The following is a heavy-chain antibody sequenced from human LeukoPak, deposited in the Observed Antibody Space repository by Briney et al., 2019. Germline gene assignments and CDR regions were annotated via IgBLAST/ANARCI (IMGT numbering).Heavy chain of an antibody. CDR2: ISSSGSTI. J-gene: IGHJ6*02. V-gene: IGHV3-48*03. CDR3: ARDRGGYCSGGSCYSPPFYYGMDV. CDR1: GFTFSSYE. Sequence: GGSLRLSCAASGFTFSSYEMNWVRQAPGKGLEWVSYISSSGSTIYYADSVKGRFTISRDNAKNSLYLQMNSLRAEDTAVYYCARDRGGYCSGGSCYSPPFYYGMDVWGQGTTVTASS. D-gene: IGHD2-15*01.